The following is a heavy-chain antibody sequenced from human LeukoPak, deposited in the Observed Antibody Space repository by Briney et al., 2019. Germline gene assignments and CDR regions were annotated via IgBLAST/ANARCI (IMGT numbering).Heavy chain of an antibody. V-gene: IGHV3-30*18. D-gene: IGHD5-12*01. CDR3: AKDLRDWGTIVACDY. J-gene: IGHJ4*02. CDR1: GFTFSSYG. CDR2: ISYDGSNK. Sequence: GGSLRLSCVASGFTFSSYGMHWVRQAPGKGLEWVAVISYDGSNKYYADSVKGRFTISRDNSKNTLYLQMNSLRAEDTAVYYCAKDLRDWGTIVACDYWGQGTLVTVSS.